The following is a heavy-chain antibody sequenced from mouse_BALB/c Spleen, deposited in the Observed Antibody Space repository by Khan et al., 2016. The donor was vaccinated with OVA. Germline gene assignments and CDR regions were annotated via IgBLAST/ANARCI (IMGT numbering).Heavy chain of an antibody. CDR3: ARDRGYYAVDY. J-gene: IGHJ4*01. CDR1: GFSLTSYG. V-gene: IGHV2-3*01. CDR2: IWGDGNT. Sequence: QVQLKQSGPGLVAPSQSLSITCTVSGFSLTSYGVSWVRQPPGKGLEWLGVIWGDGNTNFHSALRSRLSISKDNSKSQVFLKLNSLQPDDTATYYCARDRGYYAVDYGGQGTSVTVSS.